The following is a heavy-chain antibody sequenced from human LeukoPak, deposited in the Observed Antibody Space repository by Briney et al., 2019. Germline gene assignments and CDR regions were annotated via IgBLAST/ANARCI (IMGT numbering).Heavy chain of an antibody. J-gene: IGHJ6*02. CDR1: GFTFNYYG. D-gene: IGHD2-15*01. CDR2: ISAGGGST. CDR3: AKVQRDFVVVVAATRDYYYYGMDV. V-gene: IGHV3-23*01. Sequence: GGSLRLSCAASGFTFNYYGMNWVRQAPGKGLEWVSTISAGGGSTYYPDSVKGRFTISRDNSKNTLYLQMNSLRAEDTAVYYCAKVQRDFVVVVAATRDYYYYGMDVWGQGTTVTVSS.